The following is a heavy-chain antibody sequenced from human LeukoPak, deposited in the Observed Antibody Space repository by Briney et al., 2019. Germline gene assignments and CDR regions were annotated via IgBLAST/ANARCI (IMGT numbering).Heavy chain of an antibody. V-gene: IGHV4-59*01. CDR1: GDSISRYY. CDR3: AATIKRDYGDTNLDY. Sequence: KPSETLSLTCSVSGDSISRYYWSWIRQSPGKGLEWIGYMYNSGNTNYNPSLKSRVTISEDTSKNQLSLKLRSVTAADTAVYYCAATIKRDYGDTNLDYWGQGTLVTVSS. D-gene: IGHD4-17*01. CDR2: MYNSGNT. J-gene: IGHJ4*02.